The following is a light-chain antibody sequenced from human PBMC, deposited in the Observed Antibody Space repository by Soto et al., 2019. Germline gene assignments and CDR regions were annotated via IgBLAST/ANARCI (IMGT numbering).Light chain of an antibody. V-gene: IGLV2-14*03. J-gene: IGLJ1*01. CDR1: SSDVGAYNY. CDR3: SSYTSSSTLV. Sequence: QSALTQPASVSGSPGQSITISCTGTSSDVGAYNYVSWYQHHPGTAPKLVIYDVSVRPSGISNRFSGSKSGNTASLTISGLQGEDDADYYCSSYTSSSTLVFGTGTKVTVL. CDR2: DVS.